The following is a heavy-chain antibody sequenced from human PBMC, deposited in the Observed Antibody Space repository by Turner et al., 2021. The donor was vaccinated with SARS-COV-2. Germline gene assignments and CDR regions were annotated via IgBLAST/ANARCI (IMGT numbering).Heavy chain of an antibody. D-gene: IGHD2-2*02. V-gene: IGHV4-39*01. CDR1: VGSISSSSYY. CDR2: IYYSGST. J-gene: IGHJ6*02. Sequence: QLQLQESGPGLVKPSETLSPTCTVSVGSISSSSYYWCWIRQPPGKGLAWIGSIYYSGSTYYNPSLKSRVTISVDTSKNQFSLKLSSVTAADTAVYYCAGKVVVPAAILGAVYGMDVWGQGTTVTVSS. CDR3: AGKVVVPAAILGAVYGMDV.